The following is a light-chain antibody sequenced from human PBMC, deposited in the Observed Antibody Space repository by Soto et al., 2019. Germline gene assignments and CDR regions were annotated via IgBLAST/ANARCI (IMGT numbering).Light chain of an antibody. CDR3: AAWDDSLNAVV. J-gene: IGLJ2*01. CDR1: TSNLGVNT. Sequence: QSVLTQPPSVSGTPGHKVSISCSGSTSNLGVNTVNWYQQLPGTAPKLLIYTNNQRPSGVPDRFSGSKSGTSASLAISDLRSEDEADFYCAAWDDSLNAVVFGGGTQLTVL. CDR2: TNN. V-gene: IGLV1-44*01.